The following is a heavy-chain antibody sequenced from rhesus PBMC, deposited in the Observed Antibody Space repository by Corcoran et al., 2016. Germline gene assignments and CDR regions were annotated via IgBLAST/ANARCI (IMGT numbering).Heavy chain of an antibody. J-gene: IGHJ2*01. Sequence: QVQLQESGPGLVKPSETLSLTCAVSGFSISSGYYWGWIRQPPGKGLEYIGYISGSSGSTSHNPSPKRRVTISKDTSKNQFSLKLSSVTAADTAVYYCARQDCTSTTCYWYFDLWGPGTPITISS. V-gene: IGHV4-99*01. CDR2: ISGSSGST. CDR3: ARQDCTSTTCYWYFDL. D-gene: IGHD2-2*01. CDR1: GFSISSGYY.